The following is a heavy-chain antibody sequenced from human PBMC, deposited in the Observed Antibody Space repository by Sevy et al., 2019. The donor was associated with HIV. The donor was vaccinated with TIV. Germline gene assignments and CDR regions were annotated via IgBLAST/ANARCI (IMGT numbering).Heavy chain of an antibody. CDR3: ARQGEFDQLRFNWFDP. J-gene: IGHJ5*02. V-gene: IGHV4-39*01. D-gene: IGHD3-3*01. Sequence: SETLSLTCTVSGGSISSSSYYWGWIRQPPGKGLEWIGSIYYSGSTYYNPSLKSRVTISVDTSKNQFSLKLGSVTAADTAVYYCARQGEFDQLRFNWFDPWGQGTLVTVSS. CDR2: IYYSGST. CDR1: GGSISSSSYY.